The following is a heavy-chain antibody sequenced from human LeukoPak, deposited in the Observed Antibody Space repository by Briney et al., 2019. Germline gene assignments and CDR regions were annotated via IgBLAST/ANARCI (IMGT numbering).Heavy chain of an antibody. D-gene: IGHD2-2*03. Sequence: ASVKVSCKASGYTFTSYGISWVRQAPGQGLEWMGWISAYNGNTNYAQKLQGRVTMTTDTSTSTAYMELRSLRSDDTAVYYCARGFGYCSSTSCYENDYWGQGTLVTVSS. CDR3: ARGFGYCSSTSCYENDY. CDR1: GYTFTSYG. J-gene: IGHJ4*02. CDR2: ISAYNGNT. V-gene: IGHV1-18*01.